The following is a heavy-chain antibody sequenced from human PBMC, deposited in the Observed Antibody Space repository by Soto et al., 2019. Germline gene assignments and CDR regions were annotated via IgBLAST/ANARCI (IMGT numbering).Heavy chain of an antibody. J-gene: IGHJ6*02. V-gene: IGHV4-39*01. CDR2: IYYSGST. Sequence: SETLSLTCTVSDGSISSSSYYWGWIRQPPGKGLEWIGSIYYSGSTYYNPSLKSRVTISVDTSKNQFSLKLSSVTAADTAVYYCARYDFGYYYYGMDVWGQGTTVTVSS. D-gene: IGHD3-3*01. CDR1: DGSISSSSYY. CDR3: ARYDFGYYYYGMDV.